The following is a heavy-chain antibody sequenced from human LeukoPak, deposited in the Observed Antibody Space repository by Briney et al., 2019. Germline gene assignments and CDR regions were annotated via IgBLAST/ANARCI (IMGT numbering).Heavy chain of an antibody. V-gene: IGHV3-21*01. CDR1: GFTFSSYS. J-gene: IGHJ6*02. Sequence: GGSLRLSCAASGFTFSSYSMNWVRQAPGKGLEWVSSISSSSSYIYYADSVKGRFTISRDNAKNSLYLQMNSLRAEDTAVYYCARDGARHSSWYEGRLYYYYGMDVWGQGTTVTVSS. CDR2: ISSSSSYI. D-gene: IGHD6-13*01. CDR3: ARDGARHSSWYEGRLYYYYGMDV.